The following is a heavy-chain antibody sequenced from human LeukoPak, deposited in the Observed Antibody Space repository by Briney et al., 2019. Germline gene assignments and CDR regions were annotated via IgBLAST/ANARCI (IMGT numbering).Heavy chain of an antibody. CDR3: AKGITIFGVTEIDY. CDR2: ISYDGSNK. V-gene: IGHV3-30*18. Sequence: QPGGSLRLSCAASGFTFSSYGMHWVRQAPGKGLEWVAVISYDGSNKYYADSVKGRFTISRDNSKNTLYLQMNSLRAEDTAVYYCAKGITIFGVTEIDYWGQGTLVTVSS. CDR1: GFTFSSYG. J-gene: IGHJ4*02. D-gene: IGHD3-3*01.